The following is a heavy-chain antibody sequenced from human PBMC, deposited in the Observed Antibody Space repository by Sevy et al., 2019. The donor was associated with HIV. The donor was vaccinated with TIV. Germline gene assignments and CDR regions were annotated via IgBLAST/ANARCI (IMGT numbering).Heavy chain of an antibody. V-gene: IGHV1-18*01. J-gene: IGHJ4*02. CDR1: GYTFNSYS. CDR2: VSPHNADR. CDR3: AKSRGSSGFLH. Sequence: ASVKVSCKTSGYTFNSYSITWVRQAPGQGLEWMGWVSPHNADRNVAQTFQGRVTLTTDTSTVTAYMELRSLRSDDTALYYCAKSRGSSGFLHWGPGTMVTVSS. D-gene: IGHD6-19*01.